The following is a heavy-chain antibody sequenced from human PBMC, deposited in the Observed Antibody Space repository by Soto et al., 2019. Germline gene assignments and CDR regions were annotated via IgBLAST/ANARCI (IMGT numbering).Heavy chain of an antibody. D-gene: IGHD1-1*01. CDR1: GGTFSSYA. CDR2: IIPIFGTA. V-gene: IGHV1-69*13. Sequence: GASVKVSCKASGGTFSSYAISWVRQAPGQGLEWMGGIIPIFGTANYAQKFQGRVTITADESTSTAYMELSSLRSEDTAEYYCAAYRHRNNFYGMDVWGQGTTVTVSS. J-gene: IGHJ6*02. CDR3: AAYRHRNNFYGMDV.